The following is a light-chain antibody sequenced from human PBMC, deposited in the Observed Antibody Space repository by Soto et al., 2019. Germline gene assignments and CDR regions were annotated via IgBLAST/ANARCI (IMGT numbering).Light chain of an antibody. CDR2: AAS. CDR1: QGISSY. V-gene: IGKV1-9*01. J-gene: IGKJ1*01. CDR3: QQYNRYFKS. Sequence: DIQLTQSPSFLSASVGDRVTITCRASQGISSYLAWYQQKPGKAPKLLIYAASTLQSGVPSRFSGSGSGTEFTLTISSLQPEDFATYYCQQYNRYFKSFGQGTKVDIK.